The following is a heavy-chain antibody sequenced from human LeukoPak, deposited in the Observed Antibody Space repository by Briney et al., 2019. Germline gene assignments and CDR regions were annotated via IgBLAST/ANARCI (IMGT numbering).Heavy chain of an antibody. CDR1: GFTFKNYW. CDR3: ARDPAAWDY. Sequence: GGSLRLSCVASGFTFKNYWMSWVRQAPGKGLEWVANIEADGTEKYYVDSVKGRFTVSRDNARNSLYLQMSSLRVEDTAVYYCARDPAAWDYGGQGTLVTVSS. V-gene: IGHV3-7*04. J-gene: IGHJ4*02. D-gene: IGHD6-13*01. CDR2: IEADGTEK.